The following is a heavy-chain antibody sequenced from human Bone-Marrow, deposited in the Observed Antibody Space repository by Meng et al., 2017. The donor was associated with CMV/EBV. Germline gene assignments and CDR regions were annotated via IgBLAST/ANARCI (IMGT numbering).Heavy chain of an antibody. Sequence: SETLSLTCSVSGGSISSGDYYWSWIRQPPGKGLEWIGYIYYSGSTYYNPSLKSRVTISVDTSKNQFSLKLSSVTAADTAVHYCARALEYMILAFDSWGQGTMVTVAS. J-gene: IGHJ3*02. CDR3: ARALEYMILAFDS. CDR2: IYYSGST. D-gene: IGHD3-22*01. CDR1: GGSISSGDYY. V-gene: IGHV4-30-4*08.